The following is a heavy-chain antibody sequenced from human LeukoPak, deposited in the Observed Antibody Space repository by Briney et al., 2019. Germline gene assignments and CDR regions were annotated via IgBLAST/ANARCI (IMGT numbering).Heavy chain of an antibody. CDR3: VRDTYYDRSGYYYLHY. D-gene: IGHD3-22*01. V-gene: IGHV3-74*01. CDR1: GFDFGGYA. CDR2: INSDGSSA. Sequence: PGGSLRLSCAASGFDFGGYAMSWVRQAPGKGLVWVSRINSDGSSANFADSVKGRFTISRDNAKNTLYLQMSSLRAEDTAVYYCVRDTYYDRSGYYYLHYWGQGTLVTVSS. J-gene: IGHJ4*02.